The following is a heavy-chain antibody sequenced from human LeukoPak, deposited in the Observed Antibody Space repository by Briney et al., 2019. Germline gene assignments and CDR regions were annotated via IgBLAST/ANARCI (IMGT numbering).Heavy chain of an antibody. Sequence: GGSLRLSCAASGFTFDDYAMHWVRQAPGKGLEWVSSISWNSAIIGYADSVKGRFTISRDNAKKSLYLQMNSLRAEDTALYYCARGAVRVSPFDYWGQGTLVTVSS. J-gene: IGHJ4*02. CDR1: GFTFDDYA. CDR3: ARGAVRVSPFDY. V-gene: IGHV3-9*01. CDR2: ISWNSAII. D-gene: IGHD3-10*02.